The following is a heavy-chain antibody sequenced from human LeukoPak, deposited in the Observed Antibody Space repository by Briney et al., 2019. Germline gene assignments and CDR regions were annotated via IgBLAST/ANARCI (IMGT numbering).Heavy chain of an antibody. J-gene: IGHJ5*02. Sequence: KPSETLSLTCAVYGGSFSGYYRSWIRQPPGKGLEWIGEINHSGSTNYNPSLKSRVTISVDTSKNQFSLKLSSVTAADTAVYYCARETHGDYRYWFDPWGQGTLVTVSS. CDR3: ARETHGDYRYWFDP. D-gene: IGHD4-17*01. CDR2: INHSGST. CDR1: GGSFSGYY. V-gene: IGHV4-34*01.